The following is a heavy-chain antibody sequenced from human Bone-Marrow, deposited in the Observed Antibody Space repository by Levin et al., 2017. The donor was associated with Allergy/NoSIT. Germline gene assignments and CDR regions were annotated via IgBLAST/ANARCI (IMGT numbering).Heavy chain of an antibody. CDR2: TYYRSKWYN. J-gene: IGHJ3*02. V-gene: IGHV6-1*01. Sequence: SETLSLTCAISGDSVSSNSAAWNWIRQSPSRGLEWLGRTYYRSKWYNDYAVSVRSRITINPDTSKNQFSLQLNSVTPEDTAVYYCARDSNVLATITDAFDIWGQGTMVTVSS. CDR1: GDSVSSNSAA. D-gene: IGHD5-12*01. CDR3: ARDSNVLATITDAFDI.